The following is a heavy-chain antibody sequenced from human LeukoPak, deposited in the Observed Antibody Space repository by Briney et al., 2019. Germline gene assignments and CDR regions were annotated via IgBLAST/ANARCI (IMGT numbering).Heavy chain of an antibody. CDR1: GYTFTSYG. J-gene: IGHJ3*02. CDR2: ISAYNGNT. Sequence: ASVKVSCKASGYTFTSYGISWVRQAPGQGLEWMGWISAYNGNTNYAQKLQGRVTITRNTSISTAYMELSSLRSEDTAVYYCARGTYYYGSGSRPGAFDIWGQGTMVTVSS. V-gene: IGHV1-18*01. D-gene: IGHD3-10*01. CDR3: ARGTYYYGSGSRPGAFDI.